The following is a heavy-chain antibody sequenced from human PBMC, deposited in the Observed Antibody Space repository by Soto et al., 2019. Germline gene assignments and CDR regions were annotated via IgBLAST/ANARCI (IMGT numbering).Heavy chain of an antibody. D-gene: IGHD3-3*01. V-gene: IGHV4-39*01. CDR3: ARLRFLESGYYYYYGMDV. CDR1: GGSISSSSYY. Sequence: LTCTVSGGSISSSSYYWGWIRQPPGKGLEWIGSIYYSGSTYYNPSLKSRVTISVDTSKNQFSLKLSSVTAADTAVYYCARLRFLESGYYYYYGMDVWGQGTTVTVFS. CDR2: IYYSGST. J-gene: IGHJ6*02.